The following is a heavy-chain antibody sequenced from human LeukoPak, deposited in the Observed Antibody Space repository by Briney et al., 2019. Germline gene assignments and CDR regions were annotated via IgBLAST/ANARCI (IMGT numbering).Heavy chain of an antibody. CDR2: IYYSGST. V-gene: IGHV4-59*01. Sequence: PSETLSLTCTVSGGSISSYYWSWIRQPPGKGLEWIGYIYYSGSTNYNPSLKSRVTISVDTSKNQFSLTLSSVTAADTAVYYCARARGYSYGYAPAPLDYWGQGTLVTVSS. J-gene: IGHJ4*02. D-gene: IGHD5-18*01. CDR1: GGSISSYY. CDR3: ARARGYSYGYAPAPLDY.